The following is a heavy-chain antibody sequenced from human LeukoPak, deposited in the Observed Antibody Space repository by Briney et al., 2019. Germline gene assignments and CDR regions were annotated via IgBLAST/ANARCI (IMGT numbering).Heavy chain of an antibody. CDR1: GFTFSSYA. V-gene: IGHV3-64*01. J-gene: IGHJ4*02. CDR3: ASSGYGDYSSPFDY. D-gene: IGHD4-17*01. Sequence: GGSLRLSCAASGFTFSSYAMHWVRQAPGKGLEYVSAIGSNGGSTYYANSVKGRFTISRDNSKNTLYLQMGSLRAEDMAVYYCASSGYGDYSSPFDYWGQGTLVTVSS. CDR2: IGSNGGST.